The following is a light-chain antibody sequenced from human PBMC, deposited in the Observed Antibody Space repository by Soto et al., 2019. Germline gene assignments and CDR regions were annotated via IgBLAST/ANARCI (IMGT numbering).Light chain of an antibody. J-gene: IGKJ2*01. Sequence: DVVMTQSPLSLPVTLGQPASISCRASRSLVYSDGNSYLSWYHQRPGQSPRRLIYTASNRASGVPDRFIGSGAGTAFTLESSRVEAEDVGIYYCMQGTHWPPYTFGQGTKLEIK. CDR2: TAS. V-gene: IGKV2-30*01. CDR1: RSLVYSDGNSY. CDR3: MQGTHWPPYT.